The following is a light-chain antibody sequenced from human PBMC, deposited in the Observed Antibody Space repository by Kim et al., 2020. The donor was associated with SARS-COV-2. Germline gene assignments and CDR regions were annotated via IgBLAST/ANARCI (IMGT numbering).Light chain of an antibody. J-gene: IGLJ3*02. CDR1: ALPKKY. CDR3: QSADSSGTYHWV. Sequence: SYELTQPPSVSVSPGQTARITCPGDALPKKYAYWYQQKPGQAPVLVIYTDSERPSGIPERFSGSSSGTTVTLTISGVQAEDEADSYCQSADSSGTYHWV. V-gene: IGLV3-25*03. CDR2: TDS.